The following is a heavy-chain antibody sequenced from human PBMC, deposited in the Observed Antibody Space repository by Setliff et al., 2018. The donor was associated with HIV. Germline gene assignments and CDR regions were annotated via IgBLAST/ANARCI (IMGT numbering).Heavy chain of an antibody. V-gene: IGHV4-59*08. CDR2: IFNSVTT. CDR3: ARRVAAAGPSYYYYYMDV. CDR1: GGSISNYY. J-gene: IGHJ6*03. Sequence: SETLSLTCTVSGGSISNYYRSWIRQPPGQGLEWIGYIFNSVTTNYSPSLKSRAAISADTSKNQFSLKLRSVTAADTAVYYCARRVAAAGPSYYYYYMDVWGKGTTVTVSS. D-gene: IGHD6-13*01.